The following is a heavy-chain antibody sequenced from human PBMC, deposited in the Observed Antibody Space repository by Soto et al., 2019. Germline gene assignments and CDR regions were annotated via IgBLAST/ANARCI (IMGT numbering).Heavy chain of an antibody. CDR1: GYSFASHW. D-gene: IGHD1-26*01. J-gene: IGHJ4*02. CDR2: IYPGDSDT. CDR3: SRYSGSYWHYLDF. V-gene: IGHV5-51*01. Sequence: PGESLKISCKGSGYSFASHWVAWVRQMPEKGLEWIGTIYPGDSDTKYSSAFRGHVTISADTSVSTAYLQWRSLEATDSAIYYCSRYSGSYWHYLDFWGQGILVTVS.